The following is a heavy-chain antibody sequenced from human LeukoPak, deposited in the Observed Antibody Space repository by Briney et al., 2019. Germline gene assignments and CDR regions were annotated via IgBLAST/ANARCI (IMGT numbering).Heavy chain of an antibody. D-gene: IGHD1-14*01. CDR1: GFTFSNAW. Sequence: GRSLRLSCAASGFTFSNAWMSWDRQAPGKGLEWVGRIKSKTDGGTTDNAAPVKGRFTISRDDSKNTLYLQMNSLKTEDTAVYYCTTDRTAPNWFDPWGQGTLVTVSS. CDR3: TTDRTAPNWFDP. V-gene: IGHV3-15*01. CDR2: IKSKTDGGTT. J-gene: IGHJ5*02.